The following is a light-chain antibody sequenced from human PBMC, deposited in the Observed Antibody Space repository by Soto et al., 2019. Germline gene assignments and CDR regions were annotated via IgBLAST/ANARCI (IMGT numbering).Light chain of an antibody. V-gene: IGLV2-14*01. CDR1: SSDTAGYNY. CDR2: EVS. Sequence: QSVLAQPASVSGSPGQSITISCTGTSSDTAGYNYVSWYQQHPGKAPKLMIYEVSNRPSGVSNRFSGSQSGNTASLTISGLQAEDEANYYCSSYTTSNTPLYVFGTG. CDR3: SSYTTSNTPLYV. J-gene: IGLJ1*01.